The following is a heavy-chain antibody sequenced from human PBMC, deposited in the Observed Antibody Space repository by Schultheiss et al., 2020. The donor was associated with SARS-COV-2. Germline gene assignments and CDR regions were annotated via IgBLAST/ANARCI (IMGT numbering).Heavy chain of an antibody. D-gene: IGHD3-10*01. J-gene: IGHJ4*02. V-gene: IGHV4-39*01. CDR3: ARHTLLYLDY. CDR1: GGSISSYY. CDR2: IYYSGST. Sequence: SETLSLTCTVSGGSISSYYWGWIRQPPGKGLEWIGSIYYSGSTYYNPSLKSRVTISVDTSKNQFSLKLSSVTAADTAVYYCARHTLLYLDYWGQGTLVTVSS.